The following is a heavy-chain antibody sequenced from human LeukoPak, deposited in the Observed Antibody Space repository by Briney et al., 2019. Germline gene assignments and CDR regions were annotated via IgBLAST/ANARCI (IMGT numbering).Heavy chain of an antibody. CDR1: ESTFGNYN. CDR3: AREGDSSGSLGDC. V-gene: IGHV3-7*03. Sequence: GGSWRFSGPASESTFGNYNMSWFGKAPGKGLKWLPNIKHDGNWKFYADSVKGRFTVSRDNAEKLVYLHMSSLRAEDTAMYYCAREGDSSGSLGDCWGQGILVTVSS. CDR2: IKHDGNWK. D-gene: IGHD6-19*01. J-gene: IGHJ4*02.